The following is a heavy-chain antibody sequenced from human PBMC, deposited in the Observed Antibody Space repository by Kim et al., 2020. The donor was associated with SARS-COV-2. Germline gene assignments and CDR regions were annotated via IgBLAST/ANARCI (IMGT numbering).Heavy chain of an antibody. J-gene: IGHJ3*02. CDR1: GFTFSSYG. V-gene: IGHV3-30*18. Sequence: GGSLRLSCAASGFTFSSYGMHWVRQAPGKGLEWVAVISYDGSNKYYADSVKGRFTISRDNSKNTLYLQMNSLRAEDTAVYYCAKDAFDIWGQGTMVTVSS. CDR3: AKDAFDI. CDR2: ISYDGSNK.